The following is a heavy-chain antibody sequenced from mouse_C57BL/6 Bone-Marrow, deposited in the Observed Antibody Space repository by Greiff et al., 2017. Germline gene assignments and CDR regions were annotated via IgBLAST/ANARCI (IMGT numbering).Heavy chain of an antibody. CDR2: IWRGGST. J-gene: IGHJ3*01. Sequence: VQLQQSGPGLVQPSQSLSITCTVSGFSLTSYGVHWVRQSPGKGLEWLGVIWRGGSTDYNAAFMSRLSITNDNSKSQVFFKMNSLQADDTAIYYCAKNANDGYYGFAYWGQGTLVTVSA. V-gene: IGHV2-5*01. D-gene: IGHD2-3*01. CDR3: AKNANDGYYGFAY. CDR1: GFSLTSYG.